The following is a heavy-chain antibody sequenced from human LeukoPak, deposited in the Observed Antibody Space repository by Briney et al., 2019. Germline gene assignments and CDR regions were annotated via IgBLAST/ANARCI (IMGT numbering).Heavy chain of an antibody. V-gene: IGHV3-21*01. CDR2: ISSSSSYI. J-gene: IGHJ3*02. D-gene: IGHD1-1*01. CDR1: GFTFSSYS. CDR3: ARDGRNWNDVPFDI. Sequence: GGSLRLSCAASGFTFSSYSMNWVRQAPGKGLEWVSSISSSSSYIYYADSVKGRFTISRDNAKNSLYLQMNSLRAEDTAVYYCARDGRNWNDVPFDIWGQGTMVTVSS.